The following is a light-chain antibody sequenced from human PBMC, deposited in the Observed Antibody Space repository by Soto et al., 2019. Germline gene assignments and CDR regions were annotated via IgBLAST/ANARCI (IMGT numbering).Light chain of an antibody. Sequence: DIQMTQSPSTLSASVGDRVTITCRASQSISSWLAWYPQKPGKAPKLLIYKASSLESGVPSRFSGSGSGTEFTLTISSLQPDDFATYYCQQYNSYSPPWTFGQGTKVEIK. CDR2: KAS. CDR3: QQYNSYSPPWT. CDR1: QSISSW. J-gene: IGKJ1*01. V-gene: IGKV1-5*03.